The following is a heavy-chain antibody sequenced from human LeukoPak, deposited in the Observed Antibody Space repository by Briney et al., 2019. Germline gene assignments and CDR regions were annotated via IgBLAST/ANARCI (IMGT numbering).Heavy chain of an antibody. V-gene: IGHV5-51*01. CDR1: GYSFASYW. J-gene: IGHJ3*02. Sequence: GESLKISCKGSGYSFASYWMGWVRQMPGKGLEWMGIIYPGDSDTRYSPSFQGQVTISADKSISTAYLQWSSLKASDTAMYYCARAPDLDIVVVYDAFDIWGQGTMVTVSS. D-gene: IGHD2-2*01. CDR3: ARAPDLDIVVVYDAFDI. CDR2: IYPGDSDT.